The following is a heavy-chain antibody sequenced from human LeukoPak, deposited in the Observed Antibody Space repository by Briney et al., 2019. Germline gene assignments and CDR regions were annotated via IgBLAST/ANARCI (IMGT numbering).Heavy chain of an antibody. CDR2: MNPNSGNT. CDR3: ARELNRDGFDP. CDR1: GYTFTSYD. J-gene: IGHJ5*02. D-gene: IGHD2-15*01. V-gene: IGHV1-8*01. Sequence: ASVKASCKASGYTFTSYDINWVRQATGQGLEWMGWMNPNSGNTGYAQKFQGRVTMTRITSISTVYMELSSLRSEDTAVYYCARELNRDGFDPWGQGTLVTVSS.